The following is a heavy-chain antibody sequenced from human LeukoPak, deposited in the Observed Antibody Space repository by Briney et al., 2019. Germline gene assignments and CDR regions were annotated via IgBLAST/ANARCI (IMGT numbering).Heavy chain of an antibody. D-gene: IGHD2-15*01. CDR1: GFTFSDYY. CDR3: AREGYCSGGSCYPTDL. V-gene: IGHV3-11*04. J-gene: IGHJ5*02. CDR2: ISSSGSTI. Sequence: GGSLRLSYVASGFTFSDYYMSWIRQAPGKGLEWVSYISSSGSTISYADSVKGRFTISRDNAKNSVYLQMNSLRAEDTAVYYCAREGYCSGGSCYPTDLWGQGTLVTVSS.